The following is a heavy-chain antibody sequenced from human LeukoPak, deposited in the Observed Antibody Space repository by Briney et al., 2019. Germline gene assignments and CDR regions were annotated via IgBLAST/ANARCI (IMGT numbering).Heavy chain of an antibody. CDR1: GFTFSSYD. CDR3: ARGSRGYCSGGSCPDDAFDI. CDR2: IGTAGDT. D-gene: IGHD2-15*01. V-gene: IGHV3-13*01. Sequence: GGSLRLSCAASGFTFSSYDMHWVRQAPGKGLEWVSAIGTAGDTYYPGSVKGRFTISRENAKNSLYLQMNSLRAGDTAVYYCARGSRGYCSGGSCPDDAFDIWGQGTMVTVSS. J-gene: IGHJ3*02.